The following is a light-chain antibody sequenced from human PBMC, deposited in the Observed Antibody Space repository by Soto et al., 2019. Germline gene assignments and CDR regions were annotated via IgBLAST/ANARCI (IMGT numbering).Light chain of an antibody. Sequence: QSVLTQPPSVSAAPGQKVTMSCSGSSSNIGSNYVSWYQQVPGTAPKLLIYDNNKRPSGIPDRFSGSKSGTSATLGITGLQTGDEADYYCGTWDSSLSAAVFGGGTKVTVL. V-gene: IGLV1-51*01. CDR2: DNN. CDR3: GTWDSSLSAAV. CDR1: SSNIGSNY. J-gene: IGLJ3*02.